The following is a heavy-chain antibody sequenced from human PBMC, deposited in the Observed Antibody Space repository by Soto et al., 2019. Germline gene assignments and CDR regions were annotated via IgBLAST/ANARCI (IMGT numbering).Heavy chain of an antibody. V-gene: IGHV3-74*01. CDR2: INSYGSST. CDR3: VRTSLVVAAATREDY. J-gene: IGHJ4*02. D-gene: IGHD2-15*01. Sequence: EVQLVESGVGLVQPGGSLRLSCAASGFTFSSYWMHWVRQAPGKGLVWVSRINSYGSSTSYADSVKGRFTISRDNAKNTLYLQMNSLRAEDTAVYYCVRTSLVVAAATREDYWGQGTLVTFSS. CDR1: GFTFSSYW.